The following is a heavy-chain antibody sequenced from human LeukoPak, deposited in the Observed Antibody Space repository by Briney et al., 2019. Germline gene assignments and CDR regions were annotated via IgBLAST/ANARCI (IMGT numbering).Heavy chain of an antibody. CDR3: ARDRSDAGEPDNWFDP. D-gene: IGHD1-26*01. CDR2: INPSGSKT. Sequence: ASVKVSCKASGYTFTDYYLHWVRQAPGQGLEWMGIINPSGSKTYYAQKFQGRVTMTRDMSTSTVYMELSSLRSEDTAVYYCARDRSDAGEPDNWFDPWGQGTLVTVSS. CDR1: GYTFTDYY. V-gene: IGHV1-46*01. J-gene: IGHJ5*02.